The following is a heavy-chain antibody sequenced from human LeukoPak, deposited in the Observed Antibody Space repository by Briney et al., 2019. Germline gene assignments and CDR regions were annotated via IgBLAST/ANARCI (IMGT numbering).Heavy chain of an antibody. J-gene: IGHJ4*02. CDR3: ASPRYSYGVPTDY. CDR1: GFTFSSYW. D-gene: IGHD5-24*01. CDR2: INGDGSST. V-gene: IGHV3-74*01. Sequence: GGSLRLSCAASGFTFSSYWMHWVRQAPGKGLVWVSRINGDGSSTSYADSVKGRFTISRDNAKNTLYLQMNSLRAEDTTVYYCASPRYSYGVPTDYWGQGTLVTVSS.